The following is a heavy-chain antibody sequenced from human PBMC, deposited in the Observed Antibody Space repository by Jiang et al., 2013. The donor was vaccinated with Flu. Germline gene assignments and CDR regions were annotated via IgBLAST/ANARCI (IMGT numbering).Heavy chain of an antibody. CDR3: AADFFPEALYYYYYGMDV. CDR1: GFTFTSSA. CDR2: IVVGSGNT. D-gene: IGHD3-3*01. J-gene: IGHJ6*02. Sequence: QLVESGPEVKKPGTSVKVSCKASGFTFTSSAVQWVRQARGQRLEWIGWIVVGSGNTNYAQKFQERVTITRDMSTSTAYMELSSLRSEDTAVYYCAADFFPEALYYYYYGMDVWGQGTTVTVSS. V-gene: IGHV1-58*01.